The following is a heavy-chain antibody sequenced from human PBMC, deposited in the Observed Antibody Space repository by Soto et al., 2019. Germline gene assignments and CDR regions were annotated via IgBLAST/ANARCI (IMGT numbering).Heavy chain of an antibody. CDR1: GGTFSSYS. J-gene: IGHJ3*02. CDR2: SIPIFGTA. Sequence: SVKVSCKASGGTFSSYSISWVGQAPGQGLEWMGGSIPIFGTANYAQKFQGRVTITADESTSTAYMELSSLRSEDTAVYYCARGRGYYDYVWGSSPDRNDAFDIWGQGTMVTVSS. CDR3: ARGRGYYDYVWGSSPDRNDAFDI. D-gene: IGHD3-16*01. V-gene: IGHV1-69*13.